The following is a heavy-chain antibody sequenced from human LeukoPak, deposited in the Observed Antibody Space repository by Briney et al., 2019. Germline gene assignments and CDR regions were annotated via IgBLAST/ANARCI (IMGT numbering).Heavy chain of an antibody. D-gene: IGHD1-26*01. J-gene: IGHJ5*02. CDR1: GYTFTSFG. CDR3: ARDPRIVGSTPDWFDP. Sequence: ASVKVSCKTSGYTFTSFGISWVRQAPGQGLEWMGWINAYNGNTNYAQKIQGRVTMTTDTSTSTAYMELNSLRSDDTAVYHCARDPRIVGSTPDWFDPWGQGTLVTVSS. CDR2: INAYNGNT. V-gene: IGHV1-18*01.